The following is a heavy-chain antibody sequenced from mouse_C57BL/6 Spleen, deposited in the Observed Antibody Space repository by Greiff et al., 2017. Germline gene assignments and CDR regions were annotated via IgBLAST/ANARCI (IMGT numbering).Heavy chain of an antibody. CDR1: GYTFTSYG. CDR3: ARTWDGSSYWYFDV. CDR2: IYPRSGNT. J-gene: IGHJ1*03. Sequence: VQLQQSGAELARPGASVKLSCKASGYTFTSYGISWVKQRTGQGLEWIGEIYPRSGNTYYNEKFKGEATLTADKSSSTAYMELRSLTSEDSAVYFCARTWDGSSYWYFDVWGTGTTVTVSS. D-gene: IGHD1-1*01. V-gene: IGHV1-81*01.